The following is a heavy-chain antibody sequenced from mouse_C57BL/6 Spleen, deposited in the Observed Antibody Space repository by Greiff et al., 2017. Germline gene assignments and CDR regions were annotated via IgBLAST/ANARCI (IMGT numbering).Heavy chain of an antibody. CDR2: IDPETGGT. D-gene: IGHD4-1*02. J-gene: IGHJ2*01. V-gene: IGHV1-15*01. CDR3: TPNWEGFDY. CDR1: GYTFTDYE. Sequence: QLQLKQSGAELVRPGASVTLSCKASGYTFTDYEMHWVKQTPVHGLEWIGAIDPETGGTAYNQKFKGKAILTADKSSSTAYMELRSLTSEDSAVYYCTPNWEGFDYWGQGTTLTVSS.